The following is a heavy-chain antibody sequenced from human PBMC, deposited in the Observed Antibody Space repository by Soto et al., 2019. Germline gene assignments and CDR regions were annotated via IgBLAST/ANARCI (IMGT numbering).Heavy chain of an antibody. D-gene: IGHD3-3*01. CDR2: IYYSGST. Sequence: SETLSLTCTVSGGSISSYYWSWIRQPPGKGLEWIGYIYYSGSTNYNPSLKSRVTISVDTSKNQFSLKLSSVTAADTAVYYCARVIRFLGVYYFDYWGQGTLVTVSS. CDR1: GGSISSYY. V-gene: IGHV4-59*01. J-gene: IGHJ4*02. CDR3: ARVIRFLGVYYFDY.